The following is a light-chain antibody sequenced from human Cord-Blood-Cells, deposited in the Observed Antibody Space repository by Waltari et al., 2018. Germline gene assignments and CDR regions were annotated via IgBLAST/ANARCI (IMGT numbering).Light chain of an antibody. CDR3: QQSYSTPPYS. CDR2: AAS. Sequence: DIQMTQSPSSLSASVGDRVTITCRARQSISSYLNWYQQKPGKAPKPLIYAASSLQSGVPSRFSGSGSGTDFTLTISSLQPEEFATYYCQQSYSTPPYSFGQGTKLEIK. CDR1: QSISSY. J-gene: IGKJ2*03. V-gene: IGKV1-39*01.